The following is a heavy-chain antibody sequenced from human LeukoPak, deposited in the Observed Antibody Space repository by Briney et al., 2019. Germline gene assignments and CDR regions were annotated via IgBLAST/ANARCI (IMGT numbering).Heavy chain of an antibody. CDR1: GGSISSGGYY. V-gene: IGHV4-31*03. CDR2: IYYSGGT. Sequence: PSETLSLTCTVSGGSISSGGYYWSWIRQHPGKGLEWIGYIYYSGGTYYNPSLKSRVTISVDTSKNQFSLKLSSVTAADTAVYYCARVPVTTSSPDYYYYYGMDVWGQGTTVTVSS. CDR3: ARVPVTTSSPDYYYYYGMDV. D-gene: IGHD4-11*01. J-gene: IGHJ6*02.